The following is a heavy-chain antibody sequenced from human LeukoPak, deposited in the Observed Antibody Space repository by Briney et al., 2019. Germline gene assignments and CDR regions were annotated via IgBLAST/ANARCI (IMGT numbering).Heavy chain of an antibody. CDR1: DFSFTNYA. J-gene: IGHJ4*02. V-gene: IGHV3-23*01. D-gene: IGHD3-10*01. CDR2: VSNRGGTT. Sequence: GSLRLSCAASDFSFTNYAMSWVRQAPGKGLEWVSAVSNRGGTTYYADSVKGRFTISRDNSKNTLYLQMNSLRAEDTAVYYCAKDRDPYDYGSGSYYNGVFDYWGQGTLVTVSS. CDR3: AKDRDPYDYGSGSYYNGVFDY.